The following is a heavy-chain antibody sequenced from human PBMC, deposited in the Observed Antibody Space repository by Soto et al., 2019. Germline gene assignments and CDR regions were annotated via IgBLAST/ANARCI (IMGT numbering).Heavy chain of an antibody. J-gene: IGHJ4*02. Sequence: GGSLRLSCAASGFTFSSYGMHWVRQAPGKGLEWVAVISYDGSSKYYADSVKGRFTISRDNSKNTLYLQMNSLRAEDTAVYYCARGRNDYGGSNFDYWGQGTLVTVSS. V-gene: IGHV3-30*03. CDR3: ARGRNDYGGSNFDY. CDR1: GFTFSSYG. D-gene: IGHD4-17*01. CDR2: ISYDGSSK.